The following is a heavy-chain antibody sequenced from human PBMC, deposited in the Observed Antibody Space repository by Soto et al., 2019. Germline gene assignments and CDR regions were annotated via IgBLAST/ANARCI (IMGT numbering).Heavy chain of an antibody. V-gene: IGHV3-11*06. CDR2: ISSSSIST. D-gene: IGHD4-17*01. J-gene: IGHJ6*02. CDR3: AKNGDYSYYYAMDV. Sequence: GGSQRLSCAASGFTFSDYFMSWIRQAPGKGPEWISHISSSSISTNYADSVKGRFTISRDNAKNSLYLEMTSLTAEDTAIYYCAKNGDYSYYYAMDVWGQGTTVTVSS. CDR1: GFTFSDYF.